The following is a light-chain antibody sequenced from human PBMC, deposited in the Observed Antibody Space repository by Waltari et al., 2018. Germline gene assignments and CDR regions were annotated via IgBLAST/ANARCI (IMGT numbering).Light chain of an antibody. CDR3: ASFISGSTSSVL. Sequence: QSALTQPSSAAASPGQPITLSCPGTSSDFGVFHYVSPSQQHPGKAPKVLIYDVTNRPSGVSYRFSGSKSGNTASLTISGLQAEDEAYYHCASFISGSTSSVLFGGGTKLTVL. V-gene: IGLV2-14*03. CDR1: SSDFGVFHY. CDR2: DVT. J-gene: IGLJ3*02.